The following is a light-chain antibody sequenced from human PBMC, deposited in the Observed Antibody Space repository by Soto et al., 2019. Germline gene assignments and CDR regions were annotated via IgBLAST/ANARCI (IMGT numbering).Light chain of an antibody. V-gene: IGKV3-15*01. Sequence: EIVLTQSPGTLSLSPGERGTLCWRASQSVSNNYLAWYQQKPGQAPRLLIYAASTRATGIPARFSGSGSGTEFTLTISSLQSEDLAIYYCQQYKNGWTFGQGTKV. CDR1: QSVSNN. CDR2: AAS. J-gene: IGKJ1*01. CDR3: QQYKNGWT.